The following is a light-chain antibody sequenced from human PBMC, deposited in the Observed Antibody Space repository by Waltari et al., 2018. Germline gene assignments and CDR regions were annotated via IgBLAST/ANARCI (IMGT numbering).Light chain of an antibody. J-gene: IGLJ3*02. CDR1: SSDVGAFNF. CDR2: DVV. V-gene: IGLV2-14*03. CDR3: TSYTTGSTLVV. Sequence: QSALTQPASVSGSPGQSLPITCTGTSSDVGAFNFVYWYQEHPGKAPKLLIYDVVNRPSGVSNLFSCSKSGNTASLTISGLQAEDEADYYCTSYTTGSTLVVFGGGTKLTVL.